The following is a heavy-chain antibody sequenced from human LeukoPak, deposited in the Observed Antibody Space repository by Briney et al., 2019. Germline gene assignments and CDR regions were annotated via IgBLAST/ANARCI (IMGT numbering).Heavy chain of an antibody. CDR1: GCTFSSYA. V-gene: IGHV1-69*01. D-gene: IGHD3-3*01. Sequence: SVKVSCKASGCTFSSYAISWVRQAPGQGLEWMGGIIPIFGTANYAQKFQGRVTITADESTSTAYMELSSLRSEDTAVYYCARVLYDFWSGYPDPYYYYGMDVWGQGTTVTVSS. CDR2: IIPIFGTA. CDR3: ARVLYDFWSGYPDPYYYYGMDV. J-gene: IGHJ6*02.